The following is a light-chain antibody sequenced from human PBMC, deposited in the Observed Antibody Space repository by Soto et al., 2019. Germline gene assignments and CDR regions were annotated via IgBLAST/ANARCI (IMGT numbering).Light chain of an antibody. V-gene: IGKV1-39*01. CDR2: AAS. J-gene: IGKJ2*03. CDR3: QQRYSTFMYS. Sequence: IQMTQSPSSLSASVGDRVTITCRASQSISSYLDWYQQKPGKAPKLLIFAASSLQSGVPLRFSGSGSGTDVTLTISSLQPDDFATYYCQQRYSTFMYSFGQGTELDIK. CDR1: QSISSY.